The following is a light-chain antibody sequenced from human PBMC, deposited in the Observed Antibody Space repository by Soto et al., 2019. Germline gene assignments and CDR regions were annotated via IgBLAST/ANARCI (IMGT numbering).Light chain of an antibody. V-gene: IGKV1-5*03. Sequence: DIPMAQSPSTLSASVGDRVTITCQATQSISNWLAWYQQKPGKAPNLLIYKASTLESGVPSRFSGSGSGTEFTLTISSLQPDDFASYYCQQYSGYPLTFGGGTKVEIK. CDR3: QQYSGYPLT. CDR2: KAS. J-gene: IGKJ4*01. CDR1: QSISNW.